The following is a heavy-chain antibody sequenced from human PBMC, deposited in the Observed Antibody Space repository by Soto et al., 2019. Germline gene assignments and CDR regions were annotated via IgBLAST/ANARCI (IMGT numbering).Heavy chain of an antibody. J-gene: IGHJ4*02. CDR1: GYTFTSYG. Sequence: ASVKVSCKASGYTFTSYGISWVRQAPGQGLEWMGWISAYNGNTNYAQKLQGRVTMTTDTSTSTAYMELRSLRSDDTAVYYCARVGRYFDWSPREDHFDYWGQGTLVTVSS. V-gene: IGHV1-18*01. D-gene: IGHD3-9*01. CDR3: ARVGRYFDWSPREDHFDY. CDR2: ISAYNGNT.